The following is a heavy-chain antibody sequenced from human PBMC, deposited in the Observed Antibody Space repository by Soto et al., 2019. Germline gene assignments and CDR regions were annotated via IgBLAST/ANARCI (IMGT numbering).Heavy chain of an antibody. CDR1: GYSISSSNW. J-gene: IGHJ3*02. V-gene: IGHV4-28*01. D-gene: IGHD6-13*01. CDR3: ARKSPYSSSWYDAFDI. Sequence: PSETLSLTCAVSGYSISSSNWWGWIRQPPGKGLEWIGYIYYSGSTYYNPSLKSRVTMSVDTSKNQFSLKLSSVTAVDTAVYYCARKSPYSSSWYDAFDIWGQGTMVT. CDR2: IYYSGST.